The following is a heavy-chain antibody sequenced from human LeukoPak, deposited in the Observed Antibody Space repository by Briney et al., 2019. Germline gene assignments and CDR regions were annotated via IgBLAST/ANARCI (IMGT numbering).Heavy chain of an antibody. V-gene: IGHV3-33*08. CDR3: AREIQWLADLDY. CDR1: GFTFSSYA. Sequence: GGSLRLSCAASGFTFSSYAMHWVRQAPGKGLEWVAVIWYDGSNKYYADSVKGRFTISRDNSKNTLYLQMNSLRAEDTAVYYCAREIQWLADLDYWGQGTLVTVSS. J-gene: IGHJ4*02. D-gene: IGHD6-19*01. CDR2: IWYDGSNK.